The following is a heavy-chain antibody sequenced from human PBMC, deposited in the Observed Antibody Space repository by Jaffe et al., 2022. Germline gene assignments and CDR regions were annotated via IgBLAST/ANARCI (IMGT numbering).Heavy chain of an antibody. CDR2: IYSGGTT. CDR1: GFTVSSNH. Sequence: EVQLVETGGGLIQPGGSLRLSCAASGFTVSSNHMSWVRQAPGKGLEWVSVIYSGGTTYYAGSVKGRFTISRDNSKNTLFLQMNSLRAEDTAVYYCARDKSNGYYYMDVWGKGTTVTVSS. J-gene: IGHJ6*03. CDR3: ARDKSNGYYYMDV. V-gene: IGHV3-53*02. D-gene: IGHD7-27*01.